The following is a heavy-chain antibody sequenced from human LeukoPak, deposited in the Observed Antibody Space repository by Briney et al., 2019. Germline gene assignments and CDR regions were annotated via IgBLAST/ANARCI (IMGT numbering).Heavy chain of an antibody. CDR3: ARAPSGSYTVYYFDY. V-gene: IGHV3-30*04. CDR1: GFTFSSYA. Sequence: PGGSLRLSCAASGFTFSSYAMHWVRQAPGKGLEGVAVISYDGSNKYYADSVKGRFTISRDNSKNTLYLQKNSLRAEDTALYYCARAPSGSYTVYYFDYWGQGTLVTVSS. D-gene: IGHD3-10*01. J-gene: IGHJ4*02. CDR2: ISYDGSNK.